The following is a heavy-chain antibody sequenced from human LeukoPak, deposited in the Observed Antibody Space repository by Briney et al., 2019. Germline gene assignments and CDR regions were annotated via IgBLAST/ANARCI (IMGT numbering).Heavy chain of an antibody. CDR3: ARDGGYRGYGLGSYD. J-gene: IGHJ4*02. CDR2: ISAYNGNT. Sequence: GASVKVSCKASGYTFTSYGISWVRQAPGQGLEWMGWISAYNGNTNYAQKLQGRVTMTTDTSTSTAYMELRSLRSDDTAVYYCARDGGYRGYGLGSYDWGQGTLVTVSS. V-gene: IGHV1-18*01. CDR1: GYTFTSYG. D-gene: IGHD3-10*01.